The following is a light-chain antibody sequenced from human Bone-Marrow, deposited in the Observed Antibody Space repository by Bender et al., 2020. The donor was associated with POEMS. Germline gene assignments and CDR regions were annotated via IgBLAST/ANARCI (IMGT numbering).Light chain of an antibody. Sequence: QSDLTQPASVSGSPGQSITISCTGTSSDVGYYNYVTWYQQHPGKAPKLIIYDVLRRPSGISPRFFGSKSGNTASLTISGLQAEDEGDYYCLSFTASDTLVFGTGTKVTVL. V-gene: IGLV2-14*01. J-gene: IGLJ1*01. CDR1: SSDVGYYNY. CDR3: LSFTASDTLV. CDR2: DVL.